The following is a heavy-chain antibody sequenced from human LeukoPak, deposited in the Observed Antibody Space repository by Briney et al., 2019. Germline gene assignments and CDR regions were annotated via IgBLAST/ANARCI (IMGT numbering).Heavy chain of an antibody. D-gene: IGHD3-10*01. CDR2: VYDLGST. CDR1: GGSISSYH. J-gene: IGHJ6*03. Sequence: SETLSLTCTVSGGSISSYHWSWIRQPPGKGLEWIGYVYDLGSTNYNPSLRSRATISVDTSKNQFSLKVTTVTAADTAVYYCARTYYFGSGSYRYMDVWGKGTTVTVSS. CDR3: ARTYYFGSGSYRYMDV. V-gene: IGHV4-59*08.